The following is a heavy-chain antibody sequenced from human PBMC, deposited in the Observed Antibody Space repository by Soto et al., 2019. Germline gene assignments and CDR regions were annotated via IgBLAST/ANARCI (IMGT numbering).Heavy chain of an antibody. Sequence: QVQLVQSGAEVKKPGASVKVSCKASGYTFTSYGISWVRQAPGQGLEWMGWISAYNGNTNYAQKLQGRVTMTTDTATSTAYMEMRSRRSDDTAVDYCALSIVGARGFGYYYYGMDVWGQGTTVTVSS. CDR2: ISAYNGNT. J-gene: IGHJ6*02. CDR3: ALSIVGARGFGYYYYGMDV. D-gene: IGHD1-26*01. CDR1: GYTFTSYG. V-gene: IGHV1-18*01.